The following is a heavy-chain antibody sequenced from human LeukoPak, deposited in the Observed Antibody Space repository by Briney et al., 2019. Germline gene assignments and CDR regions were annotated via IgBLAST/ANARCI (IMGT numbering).Heavy chain of an antibody. Sequence: SETLSLTCTVSGGSISSYYWSWIRQPPGKGLEWIGYIYYSGSTNYNPSLKSRVTISVDTSKNQFSLKLSSVTAADTAVYYCARGGEGYYESSGYYPFDYWGQGTLVTVSS. V-gene: IGHV4-59*01. CDR1: GGSISSYY. D-gene: IGHD3-22*01. CDR3: ARGGEGYYESSGYYPFDY. J-gene: IGHJ4*02. CDR2: IYYSGST.